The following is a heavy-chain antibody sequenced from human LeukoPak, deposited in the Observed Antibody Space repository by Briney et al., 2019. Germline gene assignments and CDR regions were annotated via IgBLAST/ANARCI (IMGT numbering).Heavy chain of an antibody. CDR1: GGSFSGYY. CDR3: ARDRSNFYGSGSYYKPLDY. Sequence: SGTLSLTCAVYGGSFSGYYWSWIRQPPGKGLEWIGEINHSGSTNYNPSLKSRVTISVDTSKNQFSLKLSSVTAADTAVYYCARDRSNFYGSGSYYKPLDYWGQGTLVTVSS. V-gene: IGHV4-34*01. CDR2: INHSGST. D-gene: IGHD3-10*01. J-gene: IGHJ4*02.